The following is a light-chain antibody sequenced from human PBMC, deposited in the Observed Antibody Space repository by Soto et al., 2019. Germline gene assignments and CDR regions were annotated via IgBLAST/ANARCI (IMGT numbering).Light chain of an antibody. V-gene: IGLV2-14*01. CDR3: SSYTTSSTVV. Sequence: QSVLTQPASVSGSPGQSITISCTGSSSDIGGYDYVSWYQQHPDKAPKLIIYEVTNRPSGVSIRFSGSKSGNTASLTVSGLQAEDEAEYYCSSYTTSSTVVFGGGTKVTVL. CDR1: SSDIGGYDY. CDR2: EVT. J-gene: IGLJ2*01.